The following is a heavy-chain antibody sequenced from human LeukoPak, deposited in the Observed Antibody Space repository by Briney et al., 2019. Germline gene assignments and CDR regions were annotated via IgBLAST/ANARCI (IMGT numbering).Heavy chain of an antibody. V-gene: IGHV3-9*01. CDR2: ISWNSGSI. CDR3: ARDEAYDYVWGSFRYPFDY. D-gene: IGHD3-16*02. CDR1: GFTFDDYA. Sequence: PGGSLRLSCAASGFTFDDYAMHWVRQAPGKGLEWVSGISWNSGSICYPAPVNGRFTISRDNAKNFLYLQMNSLRAEDTAVYYCARDEAYDYVWGSFRYPFDYWGQGTLVTVSS. J-gene: IGHJ4*02.